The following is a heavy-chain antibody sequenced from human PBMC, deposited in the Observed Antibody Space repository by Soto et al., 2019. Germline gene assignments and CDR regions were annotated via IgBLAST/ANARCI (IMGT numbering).Heavy chain of an antibody. CDR2: IIPIFGTA. V-gene: IGHV1-69*13. CDR3: AIPRTTGTTAGYYYYYYGMDV. D-gene: IGHD1-1*01. J-gene: IGHJ6*02. Sequence: ASVKLSCKASGGTFSSYAISWVRQAPGQGLEWMGGIIPIFGTANYAQKFQGRVTITADESTSTAYMELSSLRSEDTAVYYCAIPRTTGTTAGYYYYYYGMDVWGQGTTVTVSS. CDR1: GGTFSSYA.